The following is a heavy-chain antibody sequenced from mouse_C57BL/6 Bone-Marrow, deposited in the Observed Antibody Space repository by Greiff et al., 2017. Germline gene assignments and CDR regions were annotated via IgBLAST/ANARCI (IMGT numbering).Heavy chain of an antibody. CDR3: ARDYYGSSHFDY. CDR1: GFTFSSYA. CDR2: LSDGGSYT. Sequence: EVKLMESGGGLVKPGGSLKLSCAASGFTFSSYAMSWVRQTPEKRLEWVATLSDGGSYTYSPDNVKGRFTISRDNAKNNLYLQMSHLKSEDTAMYYCARDYYGSSHFDYWGQGTTLTVSS. V-gene: IGHV5-4*01. J-gene: IGHJ2*01. D-gene: IGHD1-1*01.